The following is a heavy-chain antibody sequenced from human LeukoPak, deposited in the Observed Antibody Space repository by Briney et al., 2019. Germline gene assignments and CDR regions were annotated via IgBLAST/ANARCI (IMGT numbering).Heavy chain of an antibody. CDR2: INPNSGGT. Sequence: ASVKVSCKASGYTFTGYYMHWVRQAPGRGLEWMGWINPNSGGTNYAQKFQGRVTMTRDTSISTAYMELSRLRSDDTAVYYCARGRILLRYFDWLLSDYWGQGTLVTVSS. V-gene: IGHV1-2*02. J-gene: IGHJ4*02. CDR3: ARGRILLRYFDWLLSDY. CDR1: GYTFTGYY. D-gene: IGHD3-9*01.